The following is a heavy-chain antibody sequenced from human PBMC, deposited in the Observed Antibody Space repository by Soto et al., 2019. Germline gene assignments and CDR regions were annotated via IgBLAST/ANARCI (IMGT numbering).Heavy chain of an antibody. CDR2: ISGSGGST. CDR3: AKASIAVAAHCGIYYFDY. D-gene: IGHD6-19*01. V-gene: IGHV3-23*01. J-gene: IGHJ4*02. CDR1: GFTFSSYA. Sequence: PGGSLRLSCAASGFTFSSYAMSWGRQAPGKGLEWVSAISGSGGSTYYADSVKGRLTISRDNSKNTLYLQMNSLRAEDTAVYYCAKASIAVAAHCGIYYFDYWGEGTLVTVSS.